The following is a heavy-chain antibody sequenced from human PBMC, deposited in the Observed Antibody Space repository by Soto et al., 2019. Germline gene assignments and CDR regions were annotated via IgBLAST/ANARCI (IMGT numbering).Heavy chain of an antibody. CDR2: IYWDDDK. CDR3: AQSPSVGGTYGWEN. D-gene: IGHD3-16*01. J-gene: IGHJ4*02. V-gene: IGHV2-5*02. CDR1: GLSLSTSGVG. Sequence: QITLKESGPTLVKPTQPLTLTCTFSGLSLSTSGVGVGWIRQPPGKALEWLALIYWDDDKRYSPSLKTRLTSPQETPKNQVVLKMPNMDPVDTAKYYCAQSPSVGGTYGWENWGQGTLVTVSS.